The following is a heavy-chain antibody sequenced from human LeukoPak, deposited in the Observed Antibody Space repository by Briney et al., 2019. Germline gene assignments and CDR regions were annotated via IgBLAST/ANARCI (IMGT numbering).Heavy chain of an antibody. V-gene: IGHV3-21*01. D-gene: IGHD1-14*01. Sequence: GGSLRLSCAASGFTFSRNSMNWVRQAPGKGLEWVSSISSTSSYIYYADSVKGRFTTSRDNAKNSLYLQINSLRAEDTAVYYCARTGRSDAFDIWGQGTMVTVSS. CDR2: ISSTSSYI. CDR1: GFTFSRNS. CDR3: ARTGRSDAFDI. J-gene: IGHJ3*02.